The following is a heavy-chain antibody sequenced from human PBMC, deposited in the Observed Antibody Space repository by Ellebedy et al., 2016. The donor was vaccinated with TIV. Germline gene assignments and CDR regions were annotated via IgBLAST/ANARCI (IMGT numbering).Heavy chain of an antibody. CDR3: ARKVPAPTTVPPNWYFDL. J-gene: IGHJ2*01. D-gene: IGHD4-17*01. V-gene: IGHV3-21*01. Sequence: PGGSLRLSCSTSGFPFSSFTMHWVRQAPGRGLEWVSSISSTSAYIHYADSLKGRSTISRDNAKNSLYLQMNSLRAEDTAVYYCARKVPAPTTVPPNWYFDLWGRGTLVTVSS. CDR2: ISSTSAYI. CDR1: GFPFSSFT.